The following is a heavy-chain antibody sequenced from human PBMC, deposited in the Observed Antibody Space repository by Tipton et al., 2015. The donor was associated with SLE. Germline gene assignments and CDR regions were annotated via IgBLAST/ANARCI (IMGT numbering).Heavy chain of an antibody. CDR2: ISYSGST. CDR3: ARDRRADV. Sequence: TLSLTCAVSGFSISSAYYWGWIRQPPGKGLEWIGYISYSGSTSYYPSLKSRVTISIDTSKNQFSLKLSSVTAADTAVYYCARDRRADVWGQGTTVTVSS. CDR1: GFSISSAYY. J-gene: IGHJ6*02. V-gene: IGHV4-38-2*02.